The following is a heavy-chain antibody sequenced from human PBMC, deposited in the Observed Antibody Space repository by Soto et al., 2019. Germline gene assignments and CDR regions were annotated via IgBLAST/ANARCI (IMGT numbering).Heavy chain of an antibody. V-gene: IGHV4-31*03. CDR2: IYSNGDT. D-gene: IGHD6-6*01. CDR3: ARRGGSSSGYYYYAMDV. CDR1: SDSMNSGGYY. Sequence: QVQLQESGPGLVKPSQTQSLTCSVSSDSMNSGGYYWSWIRQHPGKGLEWIGYIYSNGDTYYNPSLKSRVTISVDTSKNQFSLNLTSVTAADTAVYYCARRGGSSSGYYYYAMDVWGQGTTVTVSS. J-gene: IGHJ6*02.